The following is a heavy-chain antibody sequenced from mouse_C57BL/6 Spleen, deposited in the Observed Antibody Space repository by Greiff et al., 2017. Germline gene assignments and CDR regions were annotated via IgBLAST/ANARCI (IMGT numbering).Heavy chain of an antibody. CDR3: ARSGVDYGNSFAY. V-gene: IGHV1-80*01. CDR2: IYPGDGAT. CDR1: GYAFSSYW. J-gene: IGHJ3*01. Sequence: QVQLQQSGAELVKPGASVKISCTASGYAFSSYWMNWVKQRPGQGLEWIGQIYPGDGATNYHGKFKGKATLTADKSSSTAYMQLSSLTSEDSAVYFCARSGVDYGNSFAYWGQGALVTVSA. D-gene: IGHD2-1*01.